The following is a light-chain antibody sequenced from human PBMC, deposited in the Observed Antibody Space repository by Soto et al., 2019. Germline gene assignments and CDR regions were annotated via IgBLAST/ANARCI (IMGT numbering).Light chain of an antibody. J-gene: IGKJ4*01. CDR3: QQYNSYLLT. CDR2: DAS. CDR1: QSISSW. Sequence: DIPMTQSPSTLSASVGDRVTITCRASQSISSWLAWYQQKPGKDPKLLIYDASSLESGVPSRFSGSGSGTEFTLTISSLQPDDFATYYCQQYNSYLLTFGGGTKVEIK. V-gene: IGKV1-5*01.